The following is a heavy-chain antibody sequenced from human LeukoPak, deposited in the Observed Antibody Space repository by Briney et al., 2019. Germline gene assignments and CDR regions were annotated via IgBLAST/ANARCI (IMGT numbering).Heavy chain of an antibody. J-gene: IGHJ4*02. Sequence: GASVKVSCKASGYTSTKYVVHWVRQAPGQRGEWMGWINAGNGDTKYSQNFQDRVTITRDTSANTAYMELSSLTSEDTALYYCARDDCGDTCYPGGYWGQGTLVTVSS. D-gene: IGHD2-21*01. CDR1: GYTSTKYV. CDR3: ARDDCGDTCYPGGY. CDR2: INAGNGDT. V-gene: IGHV1-3*01.